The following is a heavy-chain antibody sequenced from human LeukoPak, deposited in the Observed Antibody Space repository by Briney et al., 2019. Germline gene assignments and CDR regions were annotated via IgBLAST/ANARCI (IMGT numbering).Heavy chain of an antibody. V-gene: IGHV3-48*03. CDR1: GFGFSSYE. Sequence: PGGSLRLSCAASGFGFSSYEMNWVRQAPGKGLEWVSYISSSGSTIHYADSVKGRFTISRDNAKNSLYLEMNSLRAEDTAVYYCAGWSASPRVWGQGTLVTVSS. D-gene: IGHD3-3*01. J-gene: IGHJ4*02. CDR3: AGWSASPRV. CDR2: ISSSGSTI.